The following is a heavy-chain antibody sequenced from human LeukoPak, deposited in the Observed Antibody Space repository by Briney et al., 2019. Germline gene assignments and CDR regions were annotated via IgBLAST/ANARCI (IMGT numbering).Heavy chain of an antibody. CDR2: SSANGGTT. J-gene: IGHJ4*02. D-gene: IGHD5-18*01. CDR3: ARGYTSMVFFDY. CDR1: GFTFTSYA. Sequence: PGGSLRLSCAASGFTFTSYAMNWVRKAPGKGLEWVSSSSANGGTTYYADSVKGRFTISRDNSKNTLYLQMNSLRAEDTAVYYCARGYTSMVFFDYWGQGTLGTLSS. V-gene: IGHV3-23*01.